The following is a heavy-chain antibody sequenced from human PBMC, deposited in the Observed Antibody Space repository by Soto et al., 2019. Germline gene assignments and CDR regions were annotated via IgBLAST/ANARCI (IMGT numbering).Heavy chain of an antibody. D-gene: IGHD3-16*02. V-gene: IGHV1-18*01. J-gene: IGHJ5*02. CDR1: GYTFTSYG. Sequence: QVQLVQSGAEVKKPGASVKVSCKASGYTFTSYGISWVRQAPGQGLEWMGWISAYNGNTNYAQNLPGIVTMTPDTSTSTAYMELRSLRSDDTAVYYCARARGMITFGGVIVNRNWFDPWGQGTLVTVSS. CDR2: ISAYNGNT. CDR3: ARARGMITFGGVIVNRNWFDP.